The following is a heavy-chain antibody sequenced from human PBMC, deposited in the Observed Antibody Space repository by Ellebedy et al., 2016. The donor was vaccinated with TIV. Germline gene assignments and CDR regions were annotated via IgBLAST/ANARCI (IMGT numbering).Heavy chain of an antibody. D-gene: IGHD2-15*01. CDR2: ISSSSSYI. J-gene: IGHJ4*02. CDR3: ARNRYCSRGNCYALGY. CDR1: GFTFSSYN. V-gene: IGHV3-21*01. Sequence: GESLKISCAASGFTFSSYNMNWVRQAPGKGLEWVSYISSSSSYIYYADSVKGRFTISRDNAKNTLYLQMNSLRAEDTAVYYCARNRYCSRGNCYALGYWGQGTLVTVSS.